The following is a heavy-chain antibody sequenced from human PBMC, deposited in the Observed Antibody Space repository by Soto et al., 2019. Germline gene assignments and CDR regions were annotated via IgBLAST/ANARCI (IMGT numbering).Heavy chain of an antibody. CDR2: IYYSGST. V-gene: IGHV4-59*12. CDR1: GGSISPYY. J-gene: IGHJ6*02. CDR3: ARRRRHALGAIDV. Sequence: PSETLSLTCTVSGGSISPYYWSWIRQPPGKGLEWIGYIYYSGSTNYNPSLKSRVTMSVDTSKNQFSLKLTSVTAADTAVYYCARRRRHALGAIDVWGQGTTVTVSS. D-gene: IGHD2-2*01.